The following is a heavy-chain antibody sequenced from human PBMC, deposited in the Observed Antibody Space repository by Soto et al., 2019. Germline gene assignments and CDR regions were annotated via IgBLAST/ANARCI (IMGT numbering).Heavy chain of an antibody. CDR3: ARGGLDYNWNYGQFYYMDV. D-gene: IGHD1-7*01. J-gene: IGHJ6*03. CDR1: GGTFSSYT. CDR2: IIPILGIA. Sequence: ASVKVSCKASGGTFSSYTISWVRQAPGQGLEWMGRIIPILGIANYAQKFQGRVTITADKSTSTAYMELSSLRSEDTAVYYCARGGLDYNWNYGQFYYMDVWGKGTTVTVSS. V-gene: IGHV1-69*02.